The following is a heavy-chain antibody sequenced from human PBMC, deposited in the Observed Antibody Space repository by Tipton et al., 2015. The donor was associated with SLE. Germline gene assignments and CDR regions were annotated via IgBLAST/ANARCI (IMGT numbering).Heavy chain of an antibody. Sequence: TLSLTCAVYGGSFSGYYWSCIRQPPGKGLEWIGEINHSGSTNYNPSLKSRVTISVDTSKNQFSLKLSSVTAADTAVYYCARGGGDYVDWGQGTLVTVSS. CDR1: GGSFSGYY. CDR3: ARGGGDYVD. V-gene: IGHV4-34*01. J-gene: IGHJ4*02. CDR2: INHSGST. D-gene: IGHD4-17*01.